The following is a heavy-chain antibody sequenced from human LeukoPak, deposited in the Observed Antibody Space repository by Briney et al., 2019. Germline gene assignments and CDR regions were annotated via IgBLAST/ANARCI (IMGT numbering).Heavy chain of an antibody. Sequence: GGSLRLSCAASGFTVSSNYMSWVRQAPGKGLEWVSVIYSGGSTYYADSVKGRFTISRDNSKNTLYLQMNSLGDEDTAVYYCARGAYYYYGMDVWGQGTTVTVSS. CDR1: GFTVSSNY. CDR2: IYSGGST. V-gene: IGHV3-53*01. J-gene: IGHJ6*02. CDR3: ARGAYYYYGMDV.